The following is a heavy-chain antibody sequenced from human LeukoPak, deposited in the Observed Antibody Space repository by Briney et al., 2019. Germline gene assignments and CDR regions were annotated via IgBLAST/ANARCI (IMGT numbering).Heavy chain of an antibody. V-gene: IGHV4-59*06. CDR2: IYYSGST. CDR1: GGSISSYY. D-gene: IGHD4-17*01. CDR3: ARVGMTTVTSFDY. J-gene: IGHJ4*02. Sequence: SETLSLTCTVSGGSISSYYWSWIRQPPGKGLEWIGYIYYSGSTYYNPSLKSRVTISVDTSKNQFSLKLSSVTAADTAVYYCARVGMTTVTSFDYWGQGTLVTVSS.